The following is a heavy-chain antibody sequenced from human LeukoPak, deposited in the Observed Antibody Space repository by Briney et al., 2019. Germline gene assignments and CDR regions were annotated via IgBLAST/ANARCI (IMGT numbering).Heavy chain of an antibody. CDR3: ARDTSIRGVYFDY. J-gene: IGHJ4*02. CDR1: GYTFTGYY. CDR2: INPNSGGT. Sequence: GASVKVSCKASGYTFTGYYMHWVRQAPGQGLEWMGWINPNSGGTNYAQKFQGRVTMTRDTSISTAYMELSRLRSDDTAVYYCARDTSIRGVYFDYWGQRTLVTVPS. D-gene: IGHD3-10*01. V-gene: IGHV1-2*02.